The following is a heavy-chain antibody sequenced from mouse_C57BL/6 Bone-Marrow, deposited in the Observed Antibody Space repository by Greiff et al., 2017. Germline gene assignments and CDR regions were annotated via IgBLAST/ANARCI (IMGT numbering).Heavy chain of an antibody. CDR2: IDPSDSYT. V-gene: IGHV1-69*01. Sequence: VQLQQPGAELVMPGASVKLSCKASGYTFTSYWMPWVKQRPGQGLEWIGEIDPSDSYTNYNQKFKGKSTLTVDKSSSTAYMQLSSLTSEDSAVYYCASEGYDSWFAYCGQGTLVTVSA. D-gene: IGHD2-4*01. J-gene: IGHJ3*01. CDR1: GYTFTSYW. CDR3: ASEGYDSWFAY.